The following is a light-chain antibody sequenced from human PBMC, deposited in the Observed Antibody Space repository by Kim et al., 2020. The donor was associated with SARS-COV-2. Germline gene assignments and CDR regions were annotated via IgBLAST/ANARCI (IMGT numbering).Light chain of an antibody. CDR3: NSRDISGNHLV. Sequence: SSELTQDPAVSVALGQTIRITCQGDSLRNYYVSWYQQKPGQARVLVIHGKHNRPSGISDRFSGSSSGNTASLTITGAQAEDEADYYCNSRDISGNHLVFGGGTKLTVL. J-gene: IGLJ3*02. V-gene: IGLV3-19*01. CDR2: GKH. CDR1: SLRNYY.